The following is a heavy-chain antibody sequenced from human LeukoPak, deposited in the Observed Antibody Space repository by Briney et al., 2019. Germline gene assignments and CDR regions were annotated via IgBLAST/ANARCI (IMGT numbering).Heavy chain of an antibody. J-gene: IGHJ2*01. V-gene: IGHV3-23*01. D-gene: IGHD2-15*01. CDR1: GFTFSSYA. CDR3: AKGCRYCSGGSCQVYWYFDL. Sequence: PGGSLRLSCAASGFTFSSYAMSWVRQAPGKGLEWVSAISGSGSSTYYADSVKGRFTISRDNSKNTLYLQMNSLRAEDTAVYYCAKGCRYCSGGSCQVYWYFDLWGRGTLVTVSS. CDR2: ISGSGSST.